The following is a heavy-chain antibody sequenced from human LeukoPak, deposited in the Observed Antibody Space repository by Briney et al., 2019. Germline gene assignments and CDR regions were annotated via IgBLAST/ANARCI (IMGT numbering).Heavy chain of an antibody. J-gene: IGHJ4*02. CDR3: ARADTYYYDSSGYFDY. CDR2: IYYSGST. Sequence: RTSETLSLTCTVSGGSISSGDYYWSWIRQPPGKGLEWIGYIYYSGSTYYNPSLKSRVTISVDTPKNQFSLKLSSVTAADTAVYYCARADTYYYDSSGYFDYWGQGTLVTVSS. D-gene: IGHD3-22*01. CDR1: GGSISSGDYY. V-gene: IGHV4-30-4*01.